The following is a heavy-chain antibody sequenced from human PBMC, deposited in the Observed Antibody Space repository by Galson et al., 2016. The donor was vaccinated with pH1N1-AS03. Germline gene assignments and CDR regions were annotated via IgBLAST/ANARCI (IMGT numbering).Heavy chain of an antibody. Sequence: PALVKPTQTLTLTCTVSGFSLSTGGMRVSWIRQPPGKALEWLGRIDWDAGTFYSTSLKTRPTISKDTSKNQVVLTMTNMDPVDTGTYYCARTLNYNTGLDVWGPGATVTVSS. D-gene: IGHD5-24*01. J-gene: IGHJ6*02. V-gene: IGHV2-70*04. CDR3: ARTLNYNTGLDV. CDR1: GFSLSTGGMR. CDR2: IDWDAGT.